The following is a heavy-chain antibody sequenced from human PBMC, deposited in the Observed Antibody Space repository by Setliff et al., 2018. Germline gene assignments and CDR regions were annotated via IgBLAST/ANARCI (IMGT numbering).Heavy chain of an antibody. V-gene: IGHV3-23*01. CDR3: ASGDWFYFDC. Sequence: GGSLRLSCAASGFTFSSYWMTWVRHAPGKGLEWVSSITGSGDITKYGDSVRGRFTISRDNSKNTVYLQMNSLRAEDTAVYYCASGDWFYFDCWGQGTLVTVSS. CDR2: ITGSGDIT. D-gene: IGHD2-21*01. J-gene: IGHJ4*02. CDR1: GFTFSSYW.